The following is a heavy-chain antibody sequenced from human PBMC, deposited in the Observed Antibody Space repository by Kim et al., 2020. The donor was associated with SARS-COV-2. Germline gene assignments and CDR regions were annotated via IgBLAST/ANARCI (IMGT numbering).Heavy chain of an antibody. CDR3: ARAGYSGYDRFTTSYYYGMDV. CDR2: INAGNGNT. V-gene: IGHV1-3*01. Sequence: ASVKVSCKASGYTFTSYAMHWVRQAPGQRLEWMGWINAGNGNTKYSQKFQGRVTITRDTSASTAYMELSSLRSEDTAVYYCARAGYSGYDRFTTSYYYGMDVWGQGTTVTVSS. CDR1: GYTFTSYA. D-gene: IGHD5-12*01. J-gene: IGHJ6*02.